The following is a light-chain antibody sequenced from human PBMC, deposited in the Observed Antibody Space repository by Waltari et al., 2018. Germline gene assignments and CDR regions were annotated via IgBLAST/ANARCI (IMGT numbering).Light chain of an antibody. CDR3: MQILQPART. V-gene: IGKV2-28*01. J-gene: IGKJ2*01. CDR1: QSLLHSNGYNY. Sequence: ILMTQSPLSLPVPPGAPASISCRSSQSLLHSNGYNYLDWYLQKPGQSPQVLIYLGSNRASGVPDRFSGSGSGTDFTLNISRVEAEDVGVYYCMQILQPARTFGQGTRLEIK. CDR2: LGS.